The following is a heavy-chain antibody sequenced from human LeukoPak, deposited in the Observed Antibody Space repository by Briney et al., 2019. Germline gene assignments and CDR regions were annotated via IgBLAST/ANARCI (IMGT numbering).Heavy chain of an antibody. V-gene: IGHV4-39*01. CDR3: ASSYDFWSGYYISEFWFDP. CDR2: IYYSGST. J-gene: IGHJ5*02. D-gene: IGHD3-3*01. Sequence: SQTLSLTCTVSGGSISSSSYYWGWIRQPPGKGLEWIGSIYYSGSTCYNPSLKSRVTISVDTSKNQFSLKLSSVTAADTAVYYCASSYDFWSGYYISEFWFDPWGQGTLVTVSS. CDR1: GGSISSSSYY.